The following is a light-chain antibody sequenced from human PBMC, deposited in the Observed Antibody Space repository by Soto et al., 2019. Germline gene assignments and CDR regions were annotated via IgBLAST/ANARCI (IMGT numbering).Light chain of an antibody. CDR1: QSVSSGY. CDR2: GTS. V-gene: IGKV3-20*01. J-gene: IGKJ1*01. Sequence: EIVLTQSPGTLSLSPGERATLSCRASQSVSSGYLAWYQQKPGQAPRLLSHGTSSRAAGIPDRFSGSGSGTDFTLTISRLEPEDFAVYFCQQYGRSPRTFGQGTKVEI. CDR3: QQYGRSPRT.